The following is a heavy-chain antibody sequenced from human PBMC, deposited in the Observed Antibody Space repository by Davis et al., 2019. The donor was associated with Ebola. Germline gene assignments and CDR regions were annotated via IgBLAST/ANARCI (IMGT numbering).Heavy chain of an antibody. CDR3: ARQPIYSSSWMFDY. CDR2: IDPSDSYT. CDR1: GYSFTSYW. J-gene: IGHJ4*02. D-gene: IGHD6-13*01. V-gene: IGHV5-10-1*01. Sequence: KVSCKGSGYSFTSYWISWVRQMPGKGLEWMGRIDPSDSYTNYSPSFQGHVTISADKSISTAYLQWSSLKASDTAMYYCARQPIYSSSWMFDYWGQGTLVTVSS.